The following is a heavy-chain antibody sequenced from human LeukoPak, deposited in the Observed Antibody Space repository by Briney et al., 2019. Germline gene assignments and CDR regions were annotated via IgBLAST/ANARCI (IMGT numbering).Heavy chain of an antibody. CDR2: VYHSGDT. V-gene: IGHV4-4*02. CDR3: ARGEQRGSGTVHFDF. CDR1: GASIGSSNW. D-gene: IGHD3-10*01. Sequence: SGTLSLTCAVSGASIGSSNWWSWVRQPPGKGLEWIGEVYHSGDTNYNPSLRSRVAISADRSNNQFSLRLNSVTAAETAVFYCARGEQRGSGTVHFDFWGQGILVTVSS. J-gene: IGHJ4*02.